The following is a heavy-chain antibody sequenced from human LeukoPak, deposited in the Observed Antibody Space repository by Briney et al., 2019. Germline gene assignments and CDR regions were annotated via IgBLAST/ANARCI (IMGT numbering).Heavy chain of an antibody. Sequence: GGSLRLSCAASGFTFSDYYMSWVRQAPGKGLEWVGFIRSKTDGETTEYAASVKGRFTISRDDSKSIAYLQMNSLKTEDTAVYYCSRADYYGSGSPISLDVWGKGTTVTVSS. CDR1: GFTFSDYY. D-gene: IGHD3-10*01. V-gene: IGHV3-49*04. CDR3: SRADYYGSGSPISLDV. J-gene: IGHJ6*04. CDR2: IRSKTDGETT.